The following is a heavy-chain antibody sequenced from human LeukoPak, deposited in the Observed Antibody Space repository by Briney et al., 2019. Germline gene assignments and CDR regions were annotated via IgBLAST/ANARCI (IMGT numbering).Heavy chain of an antibody. CDR1: GYSISSSNW. CDR2: IYYSGST. CDR3: ARGPPKLRDYYMDV. V-gene: IGHV4-28*03. J-gene: IGHJ6*03. D-gene: IGHD4-23*01. Sequence: SDTLSLTCAVSGYSISSSNWWGWIRQPPGKGLEWIGYIYYSGSTYYNPSLKSRVTMSVDTSKNQFSLKLSSVTAADTAVYYCARGPPKLRDYYMDVWGKGTTVTVSS.